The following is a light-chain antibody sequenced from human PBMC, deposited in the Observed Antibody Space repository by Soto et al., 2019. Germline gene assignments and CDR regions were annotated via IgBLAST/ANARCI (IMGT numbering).Light chain of an antibody. J-gene: IGKJ5*01. CDR2: GAS. Sequence: ENVLTQAPGILSLSPRERPSLSCWGSQSISSSFLAWYQQKPGQAPRLLIYGASSRATGIPDRFSGTGSVTDFTLTISRLEPEDFAVYYCQQYDNSPITFGQGTRLEIK. V-gene: IGKV3-20*01. CDR3: QQYDNSPIT. CDR1: QSISSSF.